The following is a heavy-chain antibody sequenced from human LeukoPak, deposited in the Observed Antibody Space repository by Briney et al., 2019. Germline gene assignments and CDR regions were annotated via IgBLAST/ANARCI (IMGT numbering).Heavy chain of an antibody. CDR1: GFTFSSYG. J-gene: IGHJ4*02. CDR3: ARDRRIAAAGLFDY. D-gene: IGHD6-13*01. CDR2: IRYDGSNK. Sequence: GGSLRLSCAASGFTFSSYGMHWVRQAPGKGLEWVAVIRYDGSNKYYADSVKGRFTISRDNSKNTLYLQMNSLRAEDTAVYYCARDRRIAAAGLFDYWGQGTLVTVSS. V-gene: IGHV3-33*01.